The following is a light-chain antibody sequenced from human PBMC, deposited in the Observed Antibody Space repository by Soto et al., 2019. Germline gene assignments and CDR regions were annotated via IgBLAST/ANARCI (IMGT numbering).Light chain of an antibody. CDR1: QYVSSF. V-gene: IGKV3-11*01. CDR2: DAS. CDR3: QQRYNWPPT. J-gene: IGKJ1*01. Sequence: TLSLSPGERATLSCRASQYVSSFLAWYQQKAGQAPRLLIYDASHRATGIPARFSGSGSGTDFTLTINSLEPEDFALYYCQQRYNWPPTFGQGTKVDTK.